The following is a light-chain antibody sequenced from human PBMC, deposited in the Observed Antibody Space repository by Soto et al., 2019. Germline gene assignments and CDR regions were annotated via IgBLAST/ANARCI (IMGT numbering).Light chain of an antibody. CDR2: KAS. Sequence: DIQMTQSPSTLSGSVGDRVTITCRASQTISSWLAWYQQKPGKAPKLLIYKASTLKSGVPSRFSGSGSGTEFTLTISSLQPDDFATYYCQHYNNWPQWTFGQGTRWIS. V-gene: IGKV1-5*03. J-gene: IGKJ1*01. CDR3: QHYNNWPQWT. CDR1: QTISSW.